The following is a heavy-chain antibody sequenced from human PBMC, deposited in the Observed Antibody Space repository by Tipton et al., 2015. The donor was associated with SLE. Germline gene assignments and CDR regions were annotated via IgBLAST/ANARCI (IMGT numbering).Heavy chain of an antibody. CDR1: GYTFTGYY. J-gene: IGHJ2*01. D-gene: IGHD3-22*01. Sequence: QLVQSGAEVKKPGASVKVSCKASGYTFTGYYMHWVRQAPGQGLEWMGGIIPILGTANYAPKFQGRVTITTDESTRTAYMELSSLRSEDTAVYYCARYYDTRGYWYFDLWGRGTLVTVSS. CDR2: IIPILGTA. CDR3: ARYYDTRGYWYFDL. V-gene: IGHV1-69*05.